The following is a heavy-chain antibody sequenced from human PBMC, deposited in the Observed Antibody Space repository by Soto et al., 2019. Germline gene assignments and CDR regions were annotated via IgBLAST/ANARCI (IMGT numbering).Heavy chain of an antibody. CDR3: ARYWGDYDILTGSSKDNWFDP. D-gene: IGHD3-9*01. CDR1: GVSISSHY. J-gene: IGHJ5*02. Sequence: ETLSLTCDVSGVSISSHYWSWIRQPPGKGLEWIGYVYYSGTSNYNPSLRSRVTISVDTSKNQFFLNLSSVTAADTAVYYCARYWGDYDILTGSSKDNWFDPWGPGTLVTVSS. CDR2: VYYSGTS. V-gene: IGHV4-59*11.